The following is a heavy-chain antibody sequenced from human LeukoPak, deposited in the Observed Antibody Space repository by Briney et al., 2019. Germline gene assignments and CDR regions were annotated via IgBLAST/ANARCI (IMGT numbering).Heavy chain of an antibody. V-gene: IGHV4-59*08. J-gene: IGHJ4*02. Sequence: KTSETLSLTCTVSGGSISSYYWSWIRQPPGKGLEWIGYIYYSGSTNYNPSLKSRVTISVDTSKNQFSLKLSSVTAADTAVYYCASSMVRGVSPFDYWGQGTLVTVSS. D-gene: IGHD3-10*01. CDR1: GGSISSYY. CDR2: IYYSGST. CDR3: ASSMVRGVSPFDY.